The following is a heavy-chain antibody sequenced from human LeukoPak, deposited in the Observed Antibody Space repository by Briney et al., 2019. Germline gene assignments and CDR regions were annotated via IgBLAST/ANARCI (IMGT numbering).Heavy chain of an antibody. V-gene: IGHV3-23*01. J-gene: IGHJ4*02. CDR3: AKDRYPDYAVDH. CDR1: GFTFSIYG. Sequence: GGSLRLSCAASGFTFSIYGLSWVRQAPGKGLERVSAITGSGRSTYYADSVKGRFTISRDNYKNMLYLQMNSLRAEDTAIYYCAKDRYPDYAVDHWGQGTLVTVSS. D-gene: IGHD4-17*01. CDR2: ITGSGRST.